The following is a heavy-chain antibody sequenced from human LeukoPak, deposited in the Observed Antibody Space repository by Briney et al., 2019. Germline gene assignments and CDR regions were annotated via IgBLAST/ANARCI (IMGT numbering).Heavy chain of an antibody. CDR1: GYTFTSYD. CDR3: ARDLAAMVRGVIRYYYYGMDV. CDR2: MNPNSGNT. Sequence: ASVKVSCKASGYTFTSYDINWVRQATGQGLEWMGWMNPNSGNTGYAQKFQGRVTMTRNTSISTAYMELSSLRSEDTAVYYCARDLAAMVRGVIRYYYYGMDVWGKGTTVTVSS. V-gene: IGHV1-8*01. D-gene: IGHD3-10*01. J-gene: IGHJ6*04.